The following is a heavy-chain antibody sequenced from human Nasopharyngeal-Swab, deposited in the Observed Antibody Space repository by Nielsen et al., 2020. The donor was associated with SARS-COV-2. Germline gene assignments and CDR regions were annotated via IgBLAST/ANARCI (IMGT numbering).Heavy chain of an antibody. CDR1: GFTFSNAW. CDR3: TTVPLAYNWNLRGN. D-gene: IGHD1-7*01. J-gene: IGHJ4*02. Sequence: GESLKISCAASGFTFSNAWMSWVRQAPGKGLEWVGRIKSKTDGGTTDYAAPVKGRFTISRDDSKNTLYLQMNSLKTEDTAVYYCTTVPLAYNWNLRGNWGQGTLVTVSS. CDR2: IKSKTDGGTT. V-gene: IGHV3-15*01.